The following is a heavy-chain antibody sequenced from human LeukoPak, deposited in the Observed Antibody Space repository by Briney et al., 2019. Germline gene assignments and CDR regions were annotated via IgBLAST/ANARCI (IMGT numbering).Heavy chain of an antibody. J-gene: IGHJ4*02. V-gene: IGHV3-23*01. CDR3: AKGIPYGSGSYFY. Sequence: PGGSLRLSCAASGFTFSSYAMSWVRRAPGKGLEWVSAIGSSGGSTYYADSVKGRFTISRDNSKNTLYLQMNSLRAEDTAVYYCAKGIPYGSGSYFYWGQGTLVTVSS. CDR1: GFTFSSYA. D-gene: IGHD3-10*01. CDR2: IGSSGGST.